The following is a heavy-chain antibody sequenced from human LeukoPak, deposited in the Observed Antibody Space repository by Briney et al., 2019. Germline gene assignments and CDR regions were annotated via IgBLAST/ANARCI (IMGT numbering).Heavy chain of an antibody. V-gene: IGHV4-39*02. CDR1: GGSISSSSYY. D-gene: IGHD1-26*01. Sequence: SETLSLTCTVSGGSISSSSYYWGWIRQPPGKGLEWIGSIYYSGSTYYNPSLKSRVTISVDTSKNQFSLQLNSVTPEDTAVYYCARDLGGSYYGFDYWGQGTLVTVSS. CDR2: IYYSGST. CDR3: ARDLGGSYYGFDY. J-gene: IGHJ4*02.